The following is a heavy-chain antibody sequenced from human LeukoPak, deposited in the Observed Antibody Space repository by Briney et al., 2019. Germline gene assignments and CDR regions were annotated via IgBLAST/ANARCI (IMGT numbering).Heavy chain of an antibody. Sequence: NPSETLSLTCTVSGGSISSSSYHWGWIRQPPGMGLEWIGYIFYSGSTYYNPSLKSRVTISVDTSKNQFSLKLSSVTAADTAVYYCARGNQAEYSSSSGGGFDYWGQGTLVTVSS. V-gene: IGHV4-39*07. D-gene: IGHD6-6*01. J-gene: IGHJ4*02. CDR3: ARGNQAEYSSSSGGGFDY. CDR2: IFYSGST. CDR1: GGSISSSSYH.